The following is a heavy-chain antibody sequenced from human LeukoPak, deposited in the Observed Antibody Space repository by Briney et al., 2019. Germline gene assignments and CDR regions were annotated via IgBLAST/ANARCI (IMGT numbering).Heavy chain of an antibody. J-gene: IGHJ3*02. D-gene: IGHD3-22*01. CDR2: ISWNSGSI. CDR1: GFTFDDYA. Sequence: GGSLRLSCAASGFTFDDYAMHWVRHAPGKGLEWVSGISWNSGSIGYADSVKGRFTISRDNAKNSLYLQMNSLRAEDTAVYYCAKGGISMIVVVTHDAFDIWGQGTMVTVSS. CDR3: AKGGISMIVVVTHDAFDI. V-gene: IGHV3-9*01.